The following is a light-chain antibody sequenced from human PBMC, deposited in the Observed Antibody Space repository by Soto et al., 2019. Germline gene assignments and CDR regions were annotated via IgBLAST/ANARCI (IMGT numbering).Light chain of an antibody. CDR2: GAS. CDR1: QHIRSKY. V-gene: IGKV3D-20*02. J-gene: IGKJ4*01. Sequence: ESVLTQSPGTLSLSPGERATLSCRASQHIRSKYLAWYQHKPGQAPRLLIYGASSRATGIPDRFSGSGSGTDFTLTISRLEPEDFAVYYCQQRRNWLTFGGGTKVDIK. CDR3: QQRRNWLT.